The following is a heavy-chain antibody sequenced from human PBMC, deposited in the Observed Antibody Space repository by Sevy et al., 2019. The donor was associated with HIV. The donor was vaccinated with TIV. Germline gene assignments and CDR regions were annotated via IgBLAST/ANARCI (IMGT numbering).Heavy chain of an antibody. CDR2: LKHKAYGGKL. D-gene: IGHD1-1*01. V-gene: IGHV3-49*04. CDR1: GFTFGDYA. CDR3: SRWKGAKSIFDY. Sequence: GGSLRLSCTGSGFTFGDYAMSWVRQAPGKGLEWVAFLKHKAYGGKLDYAASVKGRFSISRADYKSIAHLQMNDRKTEDTAIYYCSRWKGAKSIFDYWGQGALVTVSS. J-gene: IGHJ4*02.